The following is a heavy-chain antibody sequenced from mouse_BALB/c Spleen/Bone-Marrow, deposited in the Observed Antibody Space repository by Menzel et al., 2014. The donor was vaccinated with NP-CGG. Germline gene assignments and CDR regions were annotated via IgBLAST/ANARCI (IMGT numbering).Heavy chain of an antibody. V-gene: IGHV7-3*02. CDR2: IRNKANGYTT. CDR1: GFTFXDYY. CDR3: ARDRGLTYFDY. Sequence: VQLKESGGGLVQPGGSLRLSCATSGFTFXDYYMSWVRQPPGKALEWLGFIRNKANGYTTEYSASVKGRFTISRDNSQSILYLQMNTLRAEDSATYYCARDRGLTYFDYWGQGTTLTVSS. J-gene: IGHJ2*01. D-gene: IGHD2-4*01.